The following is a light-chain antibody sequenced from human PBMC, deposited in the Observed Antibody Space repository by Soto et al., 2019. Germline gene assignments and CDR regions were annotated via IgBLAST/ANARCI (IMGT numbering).Light chain of an antibody. J-gene: IGKJ5*01. CDR2: DAS. CDR3: QQFHDLPIT. V-gene: IGKV1-33*01. Sequence: DIHMTQSQSSLSAALGDRVTITCQASQDIKKNVNWYQQKPGKVPKVLIYDASTLETGVPSRFSGSGSETEFTLTISSLQSEDIATYFCQQFHDLPITFGQGTRLEIK. CDR1: QDIKKN.